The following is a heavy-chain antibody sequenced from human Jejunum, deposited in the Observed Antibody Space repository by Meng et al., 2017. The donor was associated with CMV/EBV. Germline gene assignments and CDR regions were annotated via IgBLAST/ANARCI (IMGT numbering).Heavy chain of an antibody. Sequence: SCKASGYRFTSYDITWVRQASGQGLEWLGWMNPHSGNTGYAQKFQGRVTMISKTSINTAYMQLSSLTSEDTAIYYCAREHSGYDDFWGPGTLVTVSS. V-gene: IGHV1-8*01. CDR1: GYRFTSYD. J-gene: IGHJ4*02. D-gene: IGHD5-12*01. CDR3: AREHSGYDDF. CDR2: MNPHSGNT.